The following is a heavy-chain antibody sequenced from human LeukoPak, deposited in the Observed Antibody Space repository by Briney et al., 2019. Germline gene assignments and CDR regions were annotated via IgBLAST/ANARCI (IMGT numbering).Heavy chain of an antibody. V-gene: IGHV4-59*01. CDR1: GGSISGYY. D-gene: IGHD3-10*01. J-gene: IGHJ4*02. CDR2: IYYSGST. CDR3: ARDRVAGN. Sequence: SETLSLTCTVSGGSISGYYWSWVRQPPGKGLEWIGYIYYSGSTNYNPSLKTRVTITVDTSKNQFSQKLSSVTAADTAVYYCARDRVAGNWGQGTLVTVSS.